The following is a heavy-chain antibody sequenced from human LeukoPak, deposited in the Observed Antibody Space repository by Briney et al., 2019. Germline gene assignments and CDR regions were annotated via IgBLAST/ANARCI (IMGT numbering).Heavy chain of an antibody. CDR1: GGTFSSYA. J-gene: IGHJ3*02. CDR3: ARDSPDFWSGYYVVGAFDI. V-gene: IGHV1-69*13. CDR2: IIPIFGTA. D-gene: IGHD3-3*01. Sequence: SVKVSCKASGGTFSSYAISWVRQAPGQGLEWMGGIIPIFGTANYAQKFQGRVTITADESTSTAYMELSSLRSEDTAEYYCARDSPDFWSGYYVVGAFDIWGQGTMVTVSS.